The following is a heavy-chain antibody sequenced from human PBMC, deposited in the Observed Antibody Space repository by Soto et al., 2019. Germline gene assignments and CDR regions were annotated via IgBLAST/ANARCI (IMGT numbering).Heavy chain of an antibody. Sequence: SETLSLTCTVSGGSVSNSNYYWGWIRQSPGKGLEWIGSVYYRGRSYSKSSVKSRVTISVDTSKNQFSLNLNSVTASDTAVYYCVSQRTSVLTQAYFDYWGPGALGTAPQ. J-gene: IGHJ4*02. CDR2: VYYRGRS. CDR1: GGSVSNSNYY. D-gene: IGHD2-8*01. CDR3: VSQRTSVLTQAYFDY. V-gene: IGHV4-39*01.